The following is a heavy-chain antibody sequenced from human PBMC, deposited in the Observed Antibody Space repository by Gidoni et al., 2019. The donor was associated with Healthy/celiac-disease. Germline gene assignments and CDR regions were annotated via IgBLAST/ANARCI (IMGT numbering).Heavy chain of an antibody. J-gene: IGHJ2*01. V-gene: IGHV1-2*04. Sequence: QVQLVQSGAEVKKPGASVKVSGKASGYTVTGYYMQWVRQAPGQGLEGMGWINPNIGGTNYAQKFQGWVTMTRDTSVSTAYMELSRLRSDDTAVYYCARGPPSHIVVVTATSEDWYFDLWGRGTLVTVSS. CDR1: GYTVTGYY. CDR3: ARGPPSHIVVVTATSEDWYFDL. CDR2: INPNIGGT. D-gene: IGHD2-21*02.